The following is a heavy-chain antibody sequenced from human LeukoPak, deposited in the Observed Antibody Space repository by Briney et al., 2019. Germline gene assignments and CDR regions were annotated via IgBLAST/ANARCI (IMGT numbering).Heavy chain of an antibody. D-gene: IGHD3-9*01. CDR1: GGTFSSYA. CDR3: ARSNYYILTYYYYYYMDV. V-gene: IGHV1-69*06. J-gene: IGHJ6*03. CDR2: IIPIFGTA. Sequence: GASVKVSCKASGGTFSSYAISWVRQAPGQGLEWMGGIIPIFGTANYAQKFQGRVTITADKSTSTAYMELSSLRSEDTAVYYCARSNYYILTYYYYYYMDVWGKGTTVTVSS.